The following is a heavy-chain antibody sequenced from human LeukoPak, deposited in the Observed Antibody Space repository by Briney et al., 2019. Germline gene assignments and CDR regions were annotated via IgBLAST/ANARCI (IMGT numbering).Heavy chain of an antibody. V-gene: IGHV4-39*02. CDR1: GGSISSSSYY. J-gene: IGHJ4*02. CDR3: ARLYYYALYYFDY. CDR2: IYYGGST. D-gene: IGHD3-10*01. Sequence: SETLSLTCTVSGGSISSSSYYWGWIRQPPGKGLEWIGSIYYGGSTYYNPSLKSRVTISVDTSKNHFSLKLSSVTAADTAVYCCARLYYYALYYFDYWGQGTLVTVSS.